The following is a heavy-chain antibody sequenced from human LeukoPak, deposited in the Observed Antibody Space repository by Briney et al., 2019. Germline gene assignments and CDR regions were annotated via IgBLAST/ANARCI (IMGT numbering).Heavy chain of an antibody. Sequence: GASVKVSCKASGYTFTSYAMHWVRQAPGQRLEWMGWINAGNGNTEYSQKFQGRVTITRDTSASTAYMELSSLRSEDTAVYYCVRGGYYDSSGYYYPPFDYWGQGTLVTVSS. V-gene: IGHV1-3*01. CDR3: VRGGYYDSSGYYYPPFDY. CDR2: INAGNGNT. CDR1: GYTFTSYA. J-gene: IGHJ4*02. D-gene: IGHD3-22*01.